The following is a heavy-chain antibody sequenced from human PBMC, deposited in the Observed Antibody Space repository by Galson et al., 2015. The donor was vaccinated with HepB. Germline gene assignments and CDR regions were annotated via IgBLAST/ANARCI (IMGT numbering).Heavy chain of an antibody. CDR3: ARDAGYCSGGSCYTGDY. D-gene: IGHD2-15*01. V-gene: IGHV1-69*13. CDR1: GGTFSSYA. Sequence: SVKVSCKASGGTFSSYAISWVRQAPGQGLEWMGGIIPIFGTANYAQKFQGRVTITADESTSTAYMELSSLRSEDTAVYYCARDAGYCSGGSCYTGDYWGQRTLVTVSS. CDR2: IIPIFGTA. J-gene: IGHJ4*02.